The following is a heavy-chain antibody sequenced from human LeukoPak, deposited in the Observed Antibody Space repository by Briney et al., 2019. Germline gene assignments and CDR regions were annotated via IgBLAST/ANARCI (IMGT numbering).Heavy chain of an antibody. V-gene: IGHV1-18*01. CDR1: GYTFTSYG. CDR3: ASSRAAWLLFDY. J-gene: IGHJ4*02. CDR2: ISAYNGNT. Sequence: GASVKVSCKASGYTFTSYGISWVRQAPGPGLEWMGWISAYNGNTNYEQKLQGRVTMTTDTSTSTAYMELRSLRSDDTAVYYCASSRAAWLLFDYWGQGTLVTVSS. D-gene: IGHD3-3*01.